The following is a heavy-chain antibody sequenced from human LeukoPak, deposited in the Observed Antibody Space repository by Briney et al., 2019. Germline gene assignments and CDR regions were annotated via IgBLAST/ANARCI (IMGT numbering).Heavy chain of an antibody. D-gene: IGHD5-18*01. J-gene: IGHJ4*02. CDR2: IYTSGST. CDR1: GGSISSYY. V-gene: IGHV4-4*09. Sequence: SETLSLTCTVSGGSISSYYWSWIRQPPGKGLEWIGYIYTSGSTNYNPSLKSRVTISVDTSKNQFSLKLSSVTAADTAVYYCARVGRGYNSNYYFDYWGQGTLVTVSS. CDR3: ARVGRGYNSNYYFDY.